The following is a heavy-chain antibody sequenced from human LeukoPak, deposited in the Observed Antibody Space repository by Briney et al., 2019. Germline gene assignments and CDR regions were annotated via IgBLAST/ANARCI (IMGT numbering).Heavy chain of an antibody. CDR1: GGSISSSSYY. CDR2: IYYSGST. CDR3: ARDSIGGPSYFDY. V-gene: IGHV4-39*07. Sequence: SETLSLTCTVSGGSISSSSYYWGWIRQPPGMGLEWIGSIYYSGSTYYNPSLKSRVTISVDTSKNQFSLKLSSVTAADTAVYYCARDSIGGPSYFDYWGQGTLVTVSS. J-gene: IGHJ4*02. D-gene: IGHD2-21*01.